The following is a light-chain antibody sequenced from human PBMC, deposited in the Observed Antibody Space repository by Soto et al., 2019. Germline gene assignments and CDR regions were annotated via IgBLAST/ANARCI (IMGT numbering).Light chain of an antibody. CDR3: QQRSNWT. CDR2: DAS. V-gene: IGKV3-11*01. J-gene: IGKJ1*01. CDR1: QSVSSY. Sequence: IVLTQSPATLSLSPGERATLYCRASQSVSSYLAWYQQKPGQAPRLLIYDASNRATGIPARFSGSGSGTDFTLTISSLEPEDFAVYYCQQRSNWTFGQGTKVDIK.